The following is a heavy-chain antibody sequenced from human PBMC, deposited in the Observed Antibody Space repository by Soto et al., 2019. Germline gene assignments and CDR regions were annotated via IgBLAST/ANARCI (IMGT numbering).Heavy chain of an antibody. CDR2: LYWDDDE. D-gene: IGHD3-3*01. CDR1: GFSLTTSGVG. Sequence: SGPTLVKPTQTLTLTCTFSGFSLTTSGVGVGWIRQPPGKALEWLALLYWDDDERYSPSLKSRLTITKDTSKKQVVLTMINVDPVDSATYYCAHAGVISTFDYWGPGTLVTVSS. V-gene: IGHV2-5*02. CDR3: AHAGVISTFDY. J-gene: IGHJ4*02.